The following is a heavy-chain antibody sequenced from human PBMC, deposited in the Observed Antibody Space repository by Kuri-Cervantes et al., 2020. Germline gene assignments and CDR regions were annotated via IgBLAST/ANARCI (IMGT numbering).Heavy chain of an antibody. V-gene: IGHV1-69*13. J-gene: IGHJ5*02. CDR3: AREGDYYVSSGPSRGWFDP. CDR1: TSDCSRYA. D-gene: IGHD3-22*01. Sequence: SSVTVSCKPSTSDCSRYAIRWVRQARGQGLEWMGGIIPIFGTANYAQKFQGRVTITADESTSTAYMELSSLRSEGTAVYYCAREGDYYVSSGPSRGWFDPWGQGTLVTVSS. CDR2: IIPIFGTA.